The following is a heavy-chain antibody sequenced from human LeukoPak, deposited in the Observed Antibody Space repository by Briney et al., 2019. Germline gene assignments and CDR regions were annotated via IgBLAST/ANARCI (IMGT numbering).Heavy chain of an antibody. D-gene: IGHD3-16*01. Sequence: PGGSLRLSCAASGFTVSSNYMSWVRQGPGKGLEWVGNIQPDGSEGYPVDSVKGRFTISRDNARNSLFLQMNSLRVEDTAVYYCASQSYARFDPWGQGTLVTVSS. CDR3: ASQSYARFDP. CDR1: GFTVSSNY. CDR2: IQPDGSEG. J-gene: IGHJ5*02. V-gene: IGHV3-7*01.